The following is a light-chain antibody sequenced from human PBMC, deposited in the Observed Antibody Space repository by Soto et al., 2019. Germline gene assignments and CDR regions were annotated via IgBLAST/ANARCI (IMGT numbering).Light chain of an antibody. CDR1: QSVSSSY. V-gene: IGKV3-11*01. Sequence: EIVLTQSPGTLSLSPGDRATLSCRASQSVSSSYLAWYQQKPGQAPRLLIYGASNRATGIPARFSGSGSGTDFTLTISSLEPEDFAVYYCQQRSNWPLTFGGGTKVDI. CDR3: QQRSNWPLT. J-gene: IGKJ4*01. CDR2: GAS.